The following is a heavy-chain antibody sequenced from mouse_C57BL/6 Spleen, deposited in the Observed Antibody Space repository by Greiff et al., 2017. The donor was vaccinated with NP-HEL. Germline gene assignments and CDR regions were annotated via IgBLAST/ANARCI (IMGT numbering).Heavy chain of an antibody. Sequence: VQLQQSGAELVKPGASVKLSCKASGYTFTSYWMHWVKQRPGQGLEWIGMIHPNSGSTNYNEKFKSKATLTVDKSSSTAYMQLSSLTSEDSAVYYCARELRYYFDYWGQGTTLTVSS. V-gene: IGHV1-64*01. CDR1: GYTFTSYW. J-gene: IGHJ2*01. CDR2: IHPNSGST. CDR3: ARELRYYFDY. D-gene: IGHD1-1*01.